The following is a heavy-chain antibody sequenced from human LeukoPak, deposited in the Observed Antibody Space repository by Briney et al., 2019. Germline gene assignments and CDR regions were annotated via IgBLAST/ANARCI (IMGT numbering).Heavy chain of an antibody. CDR2: ISSSSNTI. V-gene: IGHV3-48*01. CDR1: GFTFSSYT. Sequence: GGSLRLSCAASGFTFSSYTMTWVRQAPGKGLEWVSYISSSSNTIYYADSVKGRFTISRDNAKNSLYLQMNSLRAEDTAVYYCARWALYYNYYMDVWGKGTTDRVSS. D-gene: IGHD3-10*01. J-gene: IGHJ6*03. CDR3: ARWALYYNYYMDV.